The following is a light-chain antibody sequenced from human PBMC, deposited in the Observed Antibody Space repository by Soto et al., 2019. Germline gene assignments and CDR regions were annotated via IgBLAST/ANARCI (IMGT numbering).Light chain of an antibody. Sequence: QSALTQPASVSGSPGQSITISCTGTSSDVGGYNYVSWYQQHPGKAPKLMIYEVSNRPSGVSNRFSGSKSGNTASLTISGLQAEDEADYYCSSYTSSSIGVFGTVTKLTVL. J-gene: IGLJ1*01. CDR2: EVS. CDR3: SSYTSSSIGV. CDR1: SSDVGGYNY. V-gene: IGLV2-14*01.